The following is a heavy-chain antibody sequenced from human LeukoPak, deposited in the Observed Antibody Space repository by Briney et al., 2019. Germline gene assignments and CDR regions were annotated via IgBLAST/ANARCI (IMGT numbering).Heavy chain of an antibody. J-gene: IGHJ4*02. CDR3: AGHGSGATGIDY. V-gene: IGHV4-39*01. CDR2: IYYSGST. D-gene: IGHD1-26*01. Sequence: SETLSLTCTVSGGSISSSSYYWGWIRQPPGKGLEWIGSIYYSGSTYYNPSLKSRVTISVDTSKNQFSLKLSSVTAADTAVYYCAGHGSGATGIDYWGQGTLVTVSS. CDR1: GGSISSSSYY.